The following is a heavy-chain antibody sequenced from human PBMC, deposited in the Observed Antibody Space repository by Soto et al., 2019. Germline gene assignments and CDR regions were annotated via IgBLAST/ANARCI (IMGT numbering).Heavy chain of an antibody. V-gene: IGHV1-69*01. Sequence: QVQLVQSGAEVKKPGSSVKVSCKASGGTFSSYAISWVRQAPGQGLEWMGGIIPIFGTANYAQKFQGRVTITADESTSTAYMELSSMGSEDTAVYYCARPVPAYCGGDCYSGAFDIWGQGTMVRVSS. CDR2: IIPIFGTA. CDR3: ARPVPAYCGGDCYSGAFDI. CDR1: GGTFSSYA. D-gene: IGHD2-21*02. J-gene: IGHJ3*02.